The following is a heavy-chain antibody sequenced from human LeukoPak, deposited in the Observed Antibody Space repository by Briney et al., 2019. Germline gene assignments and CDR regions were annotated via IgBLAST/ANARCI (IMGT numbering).Heavy chain of an antibody. CDR1: GFTFSSYW. CDR3: SKDPNWGSEPASFDY. V-gene: IGHV3-74*01. J-gene: IGHJ4*02. Sequence: GGSLRLSCAASGFTFSSYWMHWVRQAPGKGLVWVSRINSEGSSTSYTDSVKGRFTISRDTAKNTLYLQMNSLRAEDTALYYCSKDPNWGSEPASFDYWGQGTLVTVSS. CDR2: INSEGSST. D-gene: IGHD7-27*01.